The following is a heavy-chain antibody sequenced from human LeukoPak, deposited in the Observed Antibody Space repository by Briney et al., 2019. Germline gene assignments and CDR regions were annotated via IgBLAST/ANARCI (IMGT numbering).Heavy chain of an antibody. CDR1: GFMFSNYY. V-gene: IGHV3-74*01. Sequence: GGSLRLSCVGSGFMFSNYYMYWVRQAPGKGLVWVPRTKNAGIDTIYADSVKGRFTVSRDNAKNTVYLQMSSLRAEDTAVYYCARGGYGHNMDVWGEGTTVTVSS. J-gene: IGHJ6*03. CDR2: TKNAGIDT. CDR3: ARGGYGHNMDV. D-gene: IGHD3-10*01.